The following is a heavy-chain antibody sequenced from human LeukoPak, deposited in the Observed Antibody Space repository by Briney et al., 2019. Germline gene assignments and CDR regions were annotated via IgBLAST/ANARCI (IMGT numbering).Heavy chain of an antibody. CDR3: ARSRIAAAGTHYYYYYGMDV. Sequence: ASVTVSCKASGYTFTGYYMHWVRQAPGQGLEWMGWINPNSGGTNYAQKFQGRVTMTRDTSISTAYMELSRLRSDDTAVYYCARSRIAAAGTHYYYYYGMDVWGQGTTVTVSS. J-gene: IGHJ6*02. D-gene: IGHD6-13*01. V-gene: IGHV1-2*02. CDR2: INPNSGGT. CDR1: GYTFTGYY.